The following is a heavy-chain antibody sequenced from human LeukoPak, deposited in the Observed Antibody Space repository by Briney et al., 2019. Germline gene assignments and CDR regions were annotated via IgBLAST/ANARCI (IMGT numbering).Heavy chain of an antibody. CDR1: GGFISSYY. V-gene: IGHV4-59*08. D-gene: IGHD6-6*01. J-gene: IGHJ4*02. CDR3: ARQDSSSAALDY. CDR2: IYYSGST. Sequence: SETLSLTCTASGGFISSYYWSWIRQPPGKGLEWIGYIYYSGSTNYNPSLKSRVTISVDTSKNQFSLKLSSVTAADTAVYYCARQDSSSAALDYWGQGTLVTVSS.